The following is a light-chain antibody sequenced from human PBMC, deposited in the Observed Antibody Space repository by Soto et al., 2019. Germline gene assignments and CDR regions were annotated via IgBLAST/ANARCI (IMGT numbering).Light chain of an antibody. CDR2: LNSDGRH. Sequence: QLVLTQSPSASASLGASVKLTCTLSSGHTNYAIAWHQLQPEKGPRYLMKLNSDGRHSKGDGIPDRFSGSSSGAERYLTICRLRSEDEADYCCLTGGAGIWVFGGGTKLTVL. CDR3: LTGGAGIWV. CDR1: SGHTNYA. J-gene: IGLJ3*02. V-gene: IGLV4-69*01.